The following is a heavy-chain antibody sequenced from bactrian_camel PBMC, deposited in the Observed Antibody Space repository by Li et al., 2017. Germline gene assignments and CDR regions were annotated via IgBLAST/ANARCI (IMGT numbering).Heavy chain of an antibody. CDR3: ANLGDYGLEAH. CDR2: IWVDISDI. D-gene: IGHD5*01. J-gene: IGHJ4*01. V-gene: IGHV3S6*01. Sequence: GGGLVQPGGSLRLSCAASGFSFSSNWMIWVRQAPGKGLEWVSSIWVDISDIYYADSAKGRFTISRDNAKNTLYLQLNSLKTEDTAMYYCANLGDYGLEAHWGQGTQVTVS. CDR1: GFSFSSNW.